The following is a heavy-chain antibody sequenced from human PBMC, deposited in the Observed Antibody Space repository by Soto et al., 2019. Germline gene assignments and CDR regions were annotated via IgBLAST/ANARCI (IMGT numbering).Heavy chain of an antibody. D-gene: IGHD6-13*01. CDR2: IYYSGST. CDR3: ARDPGVAAAGSYYGMDV. V-gene: IGHV4-31*03. Sequence: SETLSLTCTVSGGSISSGGYYWSWIRQHPGKGLEWIGYIYYSGSTYYNPSLKSRVTISVDTSKNQFSLKLSSVTAADTAVYYCARDPGVAAAGSYYGMDVWGQGTTVTVSS. J-gene: IGHJ6*02. CDR1: GGSISSGGYY.